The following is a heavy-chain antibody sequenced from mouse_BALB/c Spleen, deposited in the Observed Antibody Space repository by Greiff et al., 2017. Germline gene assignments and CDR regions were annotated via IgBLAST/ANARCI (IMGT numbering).Heavy chain of an antibody. J-gene: IGHJ3*01. CDR1: GDSITSGY. Sequence: EVKLVESGPSLVKPSQTLSLTCSVTGDSITSGYWNWIRKFPGNKLEYMGYISYSGSTYYNPSLKSRISITRDTSKNQYYLQLNSVTTEDTATYYCARSPGNPAWFAYWGQGTLVTVSA. CDR2: ISYSGST. V-gene: IGHV3-8*02. CDR3: ARSPGNPAWFAY.